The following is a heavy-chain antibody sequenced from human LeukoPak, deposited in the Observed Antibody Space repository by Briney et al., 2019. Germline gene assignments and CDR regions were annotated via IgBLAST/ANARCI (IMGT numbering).Heavy chain of an antibody. D-gene: IGHD2-2*01. V-gene: IGHV3-11*05. Sequence: GGSLRLSCAASGFTFSDYYMSWIRQAPGKGLEWVSYIRSSSSYTNYADSVKGRFTISRDNAKNSLYLQMNSLRAEDTAVYYCARDRKGYCSSTSCSDAFDIWGQGTMVTVSS. CDR1: GFTFSDYY. CDR3: ARDRKGYCSSTSCSDAFDI. J-gene: IGHJ3*02. CDR2: IRSSSSYT.